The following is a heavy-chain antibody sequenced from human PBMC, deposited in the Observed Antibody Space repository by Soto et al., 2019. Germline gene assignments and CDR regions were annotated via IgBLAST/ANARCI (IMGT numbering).Heavy chain of an antibody. Sequence: EVHRLESGGGLVQPGGSLRLSCAASGFTFSSYAMNWVRQAPGKGLEWFAGVSGGGGTFYADSVKCRFTISRDNSKNTLYLQMHSMSAEDTAIYYCANRAGYTNYFDYWGQGTMVTVS. D-gene: IGHD1-1*01. CDR1: GFTFSSYA. J-gene: IGHJ4*02. V-gene: IGHV3-23*01. CDR3: ANRAGYTNYFDY. CDR2: VSGGGGT.